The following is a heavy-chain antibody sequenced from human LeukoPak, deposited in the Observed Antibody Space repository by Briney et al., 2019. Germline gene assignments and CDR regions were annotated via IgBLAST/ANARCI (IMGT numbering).Heavy chain of an antibody. J-gene: IGHJ4*02. V-gene: IGHV3-23*01. CDR2: ISGSGGST. CDR1: GFTFSSYA. D-gene: IGHD3-22*01. Sequence: GGSLRLSCAASGFTFSSYAMSWVRQAPGKGLEWVSTISGSGGSTYYADSVKGRFTISRDNSKNTLYLQMNSLKAEDTAVYYCAKAYYDSTGYYGYWGQGTLVTVSS. CDR3: AKAYYDSTGYYGY.